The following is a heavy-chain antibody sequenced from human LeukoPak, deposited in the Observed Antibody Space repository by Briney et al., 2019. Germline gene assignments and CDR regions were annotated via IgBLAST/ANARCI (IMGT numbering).Heavy chain of an antibody. J-gene: IGHJ4*02. Sequence: GRSLRLSCAASGFTFDDYPMHWVRQPPGKGLEWVSGITWNSGSIGYGDSVRGRFIISRDNAKNSLHLEMNSLRLEDTALYYCVTGRDGFNYYFDYWGQGTLVTVSS. CDR1: GFTFDDYP. D-gene: IGHD5-12*01. V-gene: IGHV3-9*01. CDR2: ITWNSGSI. CDR3: VTGRDGFNYYFDY.